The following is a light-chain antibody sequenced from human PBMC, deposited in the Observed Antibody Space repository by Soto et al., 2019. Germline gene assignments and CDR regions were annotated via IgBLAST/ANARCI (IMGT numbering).Light chain of an antibody. CDR1: QSVSSSY. Sequence: EILLTQSPGPLSLSPGERATLSCRASQSVSSSYLAWYQQKPGQAPRLLIYGASSRATGIPDRFSGSGSGTDFTLTISRLEPEDFAVYYCQQYGSSPTFGQGTKVEIK. V-gene: IGKV3-20*01. CDR3: QQYGSSPT. CDR2: GAS. J-gene: IGKJ1*01.